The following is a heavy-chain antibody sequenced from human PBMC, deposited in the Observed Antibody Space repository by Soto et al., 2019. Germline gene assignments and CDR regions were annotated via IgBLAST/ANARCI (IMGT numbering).Heavy chain of an antibody. J-gene: IGHJ4*01. CDR2: IYYIGNT. CDR3: GGQDCGAKGYYFEN. V-gene: IGHV4-39*01. Sequence: QLQLQESGSGLVKPSETLSLTCIVSNGSISSRSSYWGWIRQTPGKGLEWIGSIYYIGNTYYNPSLKRRVTISIDTSKTQFSLKMNSVTAADTAVYFCGGQDCGAKGYYFENWGQGALVTVSS. D-gene: IGHD2-21*02. CDR1: NGSISSRSSY.